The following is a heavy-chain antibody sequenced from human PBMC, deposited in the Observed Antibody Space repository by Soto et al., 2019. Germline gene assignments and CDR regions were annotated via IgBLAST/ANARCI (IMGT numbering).Heavy chain of an antibody. J-gene: IGHJ1*01. D-gene: IGHD3-9*01. CDR3: AKDNFYDILTGYYGGGYFQH. CDR1: GFTFSSYG. V-gene: IGHV3-30*18. Sequence: QVQLVESGGGVVQPGRSLRLSCAASGFTFSSYGMHWVRQAPGKGLEWVAVISYDGSKKYYADSVKGRFTISRDNSKNTLYLQMNSLRAEDTAVYYCAKDNFYDILTGYYGGGYFQHWGQGTLVTVSS. CDR2: ISYDGSKK.